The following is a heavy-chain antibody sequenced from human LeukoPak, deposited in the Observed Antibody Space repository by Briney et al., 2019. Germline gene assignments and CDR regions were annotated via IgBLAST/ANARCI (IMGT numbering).Heavy chain of an antibody. J-gene: IGHJ4*01. CDR2: INHSGST. CDR3: GRGALWYSGSYPYFDY. CDR1: GGSFSGYY. D-gene: IGHD1-26*01. Sequence: SETLSLTCAVYGGSFSGYYWSWIRQPPGKGLEWIGVINHSGSTYYHPSPKRRATISVDTSKNQFSLKLSSVAAADAAVYYCGRGALWYSGSYPYFDYLGQGTLVTGSS. V-gene: IGHV4-34*01.